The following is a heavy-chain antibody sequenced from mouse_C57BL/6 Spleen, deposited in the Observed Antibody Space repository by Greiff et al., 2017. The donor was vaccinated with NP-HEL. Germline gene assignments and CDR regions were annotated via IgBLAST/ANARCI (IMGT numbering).Heavy chain of an antibody. J-gene: IGHJ1*03. D-gene: IGHD2-3*01. Sequence: QVQLQQSGAELVKPGASVKISCKASGYAFSSYWMNWVKQRPGTGLEWIGQLYPGDGDTNYNGKFKGKATLTADKSSSTAYMQLSSLTSEDSAVYFCAREQIYDGYPHWYFDVWGTGTTVTVSS. CDR2: LYPGDGDT. CDR3: AREQIYDGYPHWYFDV. V-gene: IGHV1-80*01. CDR1: GYAFSSYW.